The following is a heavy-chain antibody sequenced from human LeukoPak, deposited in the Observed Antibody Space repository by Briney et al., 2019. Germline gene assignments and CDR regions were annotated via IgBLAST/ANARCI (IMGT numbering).Heavy chain of an antibody. Sequence: GASVKVSCKASGYTFTGYYMHWVRQAPGQGLEWMGWINPNSGGTNYAQKFQGRVTMTRDTSIGTAYMELSRLRSVDTAVYYCARDSQVAAAGPFDYWGQGTLVTVSS. D-gene: IGHD6-13*01. CDR1: GYTFTGYY. J-gene: IGHJ4*02. V-gene: IGHV1-2*02. CDR3: ARDSQVAAAGPFDY. CDR2: INPNSGGT.